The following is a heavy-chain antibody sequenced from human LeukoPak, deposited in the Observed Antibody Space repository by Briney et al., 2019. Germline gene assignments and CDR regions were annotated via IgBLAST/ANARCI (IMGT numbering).Heavy chain of an antibody. CDR2: INPSGGST. J-gene: IGHJ4*02. D-gene: IGHD4-11*01. Sequence: GASVKVPCKASGYTFTSYYMHWVRQAPGQGLEWMGIINPSGGSTSYAQKFQGRVTMTRDTSISTAYMELSRLRSDDTAVYYCARSKDLFSGNYGPGYWGQGTLVTVSS. V-gene: IGHV1-46*01. CDR1: GYTFTSYY. CDR3: ARSKDLFSGNYGPGY.